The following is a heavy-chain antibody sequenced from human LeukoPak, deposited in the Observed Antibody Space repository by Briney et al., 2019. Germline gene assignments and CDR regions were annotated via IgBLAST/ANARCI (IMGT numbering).Heavy chain of an antibody. CDR3: ARVLETGTTNWFDP. V-gene: IGHV3-20*04. CDR1: GFTFDDYG. CDR2: INWNGGST. J-gene: IGHJ5*02. D-gene: IGHD1-1*01. Sequence: GGPLRLSCAASGFTFDDYGMSWVRQAPGKWLEWVPGINWNGGSTGYADSVKGRFTISRDNAKNSLYLQMNSLRAEDTALYYCARVLETGTTNWFDPWGQGTLVTVSS.